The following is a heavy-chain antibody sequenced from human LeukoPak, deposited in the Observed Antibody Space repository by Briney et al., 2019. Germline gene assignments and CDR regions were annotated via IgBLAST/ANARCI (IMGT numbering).Heavy chain of an antibody. D-gene: IGHD1-26*01. CDR1: GFTFSGSA. J-gene: IGHJ4*02. CDR2: IRSKANSYAT. V-gene: IGHV3-73*01. Sequence: PGGSLKLSCAASGFTFSGSAMHWVRQASGKGLEWVGRIRSKANSYATAYAASVKGRFTISRDDSKNTAYLQMNSLKTEDTAVYYCTRRDRGSYYWGQGTLVTVSS. CDR3: TRRDRGSYY.